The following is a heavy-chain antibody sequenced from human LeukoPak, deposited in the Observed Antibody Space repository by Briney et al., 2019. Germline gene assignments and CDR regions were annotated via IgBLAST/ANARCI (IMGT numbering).Heavy chain of an antibody. CDR2: IKQDGSEK. Sequence: GGSLRLSCAASGFTFSSYWMGWVRQAPGKGLEWVANIKQDGSEKYYVDSVKGRFTISRDNAKNSLYLQMNSLRAEDTAVYYSSLEGSSWYRYFQHWGQGTLVTVSS. J-gene: IGHJ1*01. CDR1: GFTFSSYW. V-gene: IGHV3-7*05. D-gene: IGHD6-13*01. CDR3: SLEGSSWYRYFQH.